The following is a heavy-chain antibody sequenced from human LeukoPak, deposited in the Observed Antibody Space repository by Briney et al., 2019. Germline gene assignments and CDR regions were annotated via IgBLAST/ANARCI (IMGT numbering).Heavy chain of an antibody. V-gene: IGHV4-4*02. D-gene: IGHD6-19*01. CDR3: TTNGWYCLDH. J-gene: IGHJ1*01. Sequence: SSETLSLTRAVSGGSISSDNWWSWVRQPPGKRLEWIGEIHHRGGTNYNPSLQSRVTISVDKSNNHFSLRLTSVTAADTAVYYCTTNGWYCLDHWGQGALVTVSS. CDR2: IHHRGGT. CDR1: GGSISSDNW.